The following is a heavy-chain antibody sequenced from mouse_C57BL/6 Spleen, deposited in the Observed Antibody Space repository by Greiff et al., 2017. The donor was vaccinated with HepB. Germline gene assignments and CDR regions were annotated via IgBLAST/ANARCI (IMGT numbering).Heavy chain of an antibody. Sequence: EVKLVESGGGLVQPGGSLKLSCAASGFTFSDYYMYWVRQTPEKRLEWVAYISNGGGSTYYPDTVKGRFTISRDNAKNTLYLQMSRLKSEDTAMYYCARQGYDYDGGYYFDYWGQGTTLTVSS. J-gene: IGHJ2*01. CDR2: ISNGGGST. V-gene: IGHV5-12*01. CDR1: GFTFSDYY. D-gene: IGHD2-4*01. CDR3: ARQGYDYDGGYYFDY.